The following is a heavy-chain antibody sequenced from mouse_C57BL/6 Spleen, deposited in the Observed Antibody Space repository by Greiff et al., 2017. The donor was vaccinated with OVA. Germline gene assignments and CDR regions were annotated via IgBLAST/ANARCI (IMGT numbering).Heavy chain of an antibody. J-gene: IGHJ1*03. Sequence: EVQRVESGPELVKPGASVKISCKASGYSFTGYYMNWVKQSPEKSLEWIGEINPSTGGTTYNQKFKAKATLTVDKSSSTAYMQLKSLTSEDSAVYYCAREGELTRYFDVWGTGTTVTVSS. D-gene: IGHD2-13*01. CDR3: AREGELTRYFDV. CDR2: INPSTGGT. V-gene: IGHV1-42*01. CDR1: GYSFTGYY.